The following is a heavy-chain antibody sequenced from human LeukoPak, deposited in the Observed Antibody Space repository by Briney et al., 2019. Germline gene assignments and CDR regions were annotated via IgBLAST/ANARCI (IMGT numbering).Heavy chain of an antibody. V-gene: IGHV3-21*01. CDR2: ISSSSSYI. CDR3: ARVGDLYDSSGYYYTFDI. J-gene: IGHJ3*02. Sequence: PGGSLRLSCAASGFTFSSYAIHWVRQAPGKGLEWVSSISSSSSYIYYADSVKGRFTISRDNAKNSLYLQMNSLRAEDTAVYYCARVGDLYDSSGYYYTFDIWGQGTMVTVSS. D-gene: IGHD3-22*01. CDR1: GFTFSSYA.